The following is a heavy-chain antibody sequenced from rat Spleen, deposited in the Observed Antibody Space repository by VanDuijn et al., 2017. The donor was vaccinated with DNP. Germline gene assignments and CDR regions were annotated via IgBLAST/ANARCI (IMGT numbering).Heavy chain of an antibody. CDR3: ARGLNYGGYNYYWYFDF. Sequence: EVQLQESGPGLVKPSQSLSLTCSVTGYSITSNYWAWIRKFPGNKMEWMGYISYSGGTSYTPSLKSRISISRDTSKNQFFLQLISVTTEDTATYYCARGLNYGGYNYYWYFDFWGPGVMVTVSS. D-gene: IGHD1-11*01. J-gene: IGHJ1*01. V-gene: IGHV3-1*01. CDR2: ISYSGGT. CDR1: GYSITSNY.